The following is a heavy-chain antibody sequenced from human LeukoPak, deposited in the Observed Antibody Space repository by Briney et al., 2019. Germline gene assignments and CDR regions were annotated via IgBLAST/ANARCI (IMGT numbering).Heavy chain of an antibody. Sequence: GGSLRLSCAASGFTFSSYAMSWVRQAPGKGLEWVSAISGSGGSTYYADSVKGRFTISRDNSKNTLYLQMNSLRAEDTAVYYCASPYGSGSYYPKLYDYWGQGTLVTVSS. J-gene: IGHJ4*02. CDR1: GFTFSSYA. V-gene: IGHV3-23*01. CDR3: ASPYGSGSYYPKLYDY. D-gene: IGHD3-10*01. CDR2: ISGSGGST.